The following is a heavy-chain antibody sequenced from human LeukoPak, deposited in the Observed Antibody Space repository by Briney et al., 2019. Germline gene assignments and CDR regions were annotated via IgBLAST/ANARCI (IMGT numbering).Heavy chain of an antibody. CDR1: GFTVSGNY. CDR2: IYSGGST. J-gene: IGHJ4*02. Sequence: PGGSLRLSCAASGFTVSGNYMSWVRQAPGKGLEWVSVIYSGGSTYYADSVKGRFTISRDNSKNTLYLQMNSLRAENTAVYYCARDQDDGTLDYWGQGTLVTVSS. CDR3: ARDQDDGTLDY. D-gene: IGHD1-1*01. V-gene: IGHV3-66*01.